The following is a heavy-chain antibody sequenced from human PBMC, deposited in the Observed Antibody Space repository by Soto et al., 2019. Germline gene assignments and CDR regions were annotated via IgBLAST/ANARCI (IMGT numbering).Heavy chain of an antibody. Sequence: QVQLVESGGGVVQPGRSLRLSCAASGFTFSNYAMHWVRQAPGKGLEWVAVISYDGSNKYYADSVKGRFTISRDNSQNTLYLQMNSTTAEDTADYYCARRPTPYYFDYWGQGTLVTVSS. J-gene: IGHJ4*02. CDR3: ARRPTPYYFDY. V-gene: IGHV3-30-3*01. CDR1: GFTFSNYA. CDR2: ISYDGSNK.